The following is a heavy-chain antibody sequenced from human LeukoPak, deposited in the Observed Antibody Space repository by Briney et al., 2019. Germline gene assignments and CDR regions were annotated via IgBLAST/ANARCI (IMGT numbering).Heavy chain of an antibody. CDR2: IYYSGTT. Sequence: SETLSLTCTVSGGSVSGYYWSWLRQPPGKGLEWIGKIYYSGTTNYNPSLRSRVTISVDASKNQFSLKLTSVTAADTAVYYCARDRGDYDSSGYYGYFDYWGQGALVTVSS. D-gene: IGHD3-22*01. J-gene: IGHJ4*02. V-gene: IGHV4-59*02. CDR3: ARDRGDYDSSGYYGYFDY. CDR1: GGSVSGYY.